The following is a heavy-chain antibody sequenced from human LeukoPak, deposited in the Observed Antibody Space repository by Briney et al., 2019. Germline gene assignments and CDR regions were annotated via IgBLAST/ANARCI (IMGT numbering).Heavy chain of an antibody. CDR1: GGSISSSSYY. Sequence: SETLSLTCTVSGGSISSSSYYWGWIHQPPGKGLEWIANIYYSGSTYLNPSLKSRVTISIDTSKNQFSLKLTSVTAADTAVYYCARLVPPGWFDPWGQGTLVTVSS. CDR3: ARLVPPGWFDP. CDR2: IYYSGST. J-gene: IGHJ5*02. V-gene: IGHV4-39*01.